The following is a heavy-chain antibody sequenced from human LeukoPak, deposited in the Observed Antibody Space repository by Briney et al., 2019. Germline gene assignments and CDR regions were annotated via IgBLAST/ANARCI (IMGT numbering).Heavy chain of an antibody. CDR3: ARDWNPFDY. CDR1: GYSISSGYY. V-gene: IGHV4-38-2*02. CDR2: IYHSGST. Sequence: KTSETLSLTCAVSGYSISSGYYWGWIRQPPGKGLEWIGSIYHSGSTNYNPSLKSRVTISVDTSKNQFSLKLSSVTAADTAVYYCARDWNPFDYWGQGTLVTVSS. J-gene: IGHJ4*02. D-gene: IGHD1-1*01.